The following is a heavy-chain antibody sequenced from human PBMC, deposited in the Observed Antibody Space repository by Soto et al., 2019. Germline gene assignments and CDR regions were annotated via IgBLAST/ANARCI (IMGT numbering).Heavy chain of an antibody. CDR3: ATRTTMTGRPFDN. Sequence: PGGSLRLSCAASGFTFSSYAMSWVRQAPGKGLEWVSAIDSAGSDTYYANSVKGRFTSSRDNPKNTLYLQMNSLRAEDTAIYYCATRTTMTGRPFDNWGQGTLVTVSS. D-gene: IGHD3-9*01. CDR1: GFTFSSYA. J-gene: IGHJ4*02. CDR2: IDSAGSDT. V-gene: IGHV3-23*05.